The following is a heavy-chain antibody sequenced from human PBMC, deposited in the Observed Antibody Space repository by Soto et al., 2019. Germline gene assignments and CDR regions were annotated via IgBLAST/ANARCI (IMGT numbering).Heavy chain of an antibody. Sequence: ASVKVSCKASGGTFSSYAISWVRQAPGQGLEWMGGIIPIFGTANYAQKFQGRVTITADKCTSTAYMELSSLRSEDTAVYYCARARRTGNYYYGMDVWGQGTTVTVSS. CDR3: ARARRTGNYYYGMDV. CDR1: GGTFSSYA. V-gene: IGHV1-69*06. CDR2: IIPIFGTA. D-gene: IGHD3-10*01. J-gene: IGHJ6*02.